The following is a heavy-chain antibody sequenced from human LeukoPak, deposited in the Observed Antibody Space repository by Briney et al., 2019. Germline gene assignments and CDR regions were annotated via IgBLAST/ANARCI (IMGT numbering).Heavy chain of an antibody. CDR1: GGSISSYY. J-gene: IGHJ4*02. Sequence: SETLSLTCTVSGGSISSYYWGWIRQPPGKGLEWIGSIYYSGSTYYNPSLKSRVTISVDTSKNQFSLKLSSVTAADTAVYYCARRRDGYNREGYYFDYWGQGTLVTVSS. V-gene: IGHV4-39*07. CDR2: IYYSGST. D-gene: IGHD5-24*01. CDR3: ARRRDGYNREGYYFDY.